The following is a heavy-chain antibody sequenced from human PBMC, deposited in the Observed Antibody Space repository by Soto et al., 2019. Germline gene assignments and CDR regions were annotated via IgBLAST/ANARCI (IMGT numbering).Heavy chain of an antibody. V-gene: IGHV3-33*01. J-gene: IGHJ4*02. CDR2: IWYDGSKT. CDR3: ARDTNATGWSLDY. Sequence: QVQLVESGGGVVQPGRSLRLSCAASGFIFSNYGMNWVRQAPGKGPEWVAVIWYDGSKTYYGDSVKGRFTISRDNPKNTLYLQLNSVRAEDTAVYYCARDTNATGWSLDYGGQGALVTVSS. D-gene: IGHD6-19*01. CDR1: GFIFSNYG.